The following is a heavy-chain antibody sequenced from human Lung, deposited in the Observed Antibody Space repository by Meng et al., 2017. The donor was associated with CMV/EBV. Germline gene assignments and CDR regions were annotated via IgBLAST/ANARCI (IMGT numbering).Heavy chain of an antibody. V-gene: IGHV1-2*04. D-gene: IGHD1-1*01. Sequence: QVQLAQSGAEVKEPGASVKLSCKTSGYTFIDYHIHWVRQAPGQGLEWMGWISPYNGDTIYARDFQGWVTMTRDTSNRTLYMEVSGLRFDDTAVYYCARAIVKNGKRQFDYWGQGTLVTVSS. CDR2: ISPYNGDT. CDR3: ARAIVKNGKRQFDY. J-gene: IGHJ4*02. CDR1: GYTFIDYH.